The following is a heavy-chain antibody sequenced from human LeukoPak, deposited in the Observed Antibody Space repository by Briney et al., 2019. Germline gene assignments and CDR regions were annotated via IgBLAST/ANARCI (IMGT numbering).Heavy chain of an antibody. CDR3: VRDPSYGSSWYYYMDV. J-gene: IGHJ6*03. Sequence: VGSLRVSFAGTGLIFNYYGLDWVGQAAGKGVPWVSAISSGGGGRTYADFVKGRFTLSRDNSKNTPFLQMDSLRVEDTAVYYRVRDPSYGSSWYYYMDVWGKGTTVTVSS. D-gene: IGHD6-13*01. V-gene: IGHV3-23*01. CDR1: GLIFNYYG. CDR2: ISSGGGGR.